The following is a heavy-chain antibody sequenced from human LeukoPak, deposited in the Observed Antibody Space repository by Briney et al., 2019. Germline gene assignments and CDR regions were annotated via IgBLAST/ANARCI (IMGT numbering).Heavy chain of an antibody. CDR2: IKQGGSEK. D-gene: IGHD2-21*01. V-gene: IGHV3-7*01. Sequence: GGSLRLSCAASGFTFSTYWMTWVRQAPGKGLEWVANIKQGGSEKFYVDSVKGRFTISRDNAKNSLYLQMNSLRAEDTAVYYCARDVAPRGYDGFDIWGQGTMVTVSS. CDR3: ARDVAPRGYDGFDI. J-gene: IGHJ3*02. CDR1: GFTFSTYW.